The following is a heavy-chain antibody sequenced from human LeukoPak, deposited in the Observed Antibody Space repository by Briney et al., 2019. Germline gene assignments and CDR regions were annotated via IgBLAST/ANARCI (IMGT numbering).Heavy chain of an antibody. Sequence: KPSETLSLTCTVSGGSISSTSYHWAWIRQPPGKGLEWVATVYYTGSAYYNPSLKSRVTISVDTSKSQFSLKLSSVTTEDTALYYCARYASGSYYWFDPWGQGTLVTVSS. CDR2: VYYTGSA. V-gene: IGHV4-39*01. J-gene: IGHJ5*02. CDR3: ARYASGSYYWFDP. D-gene: IGHD3-10*01. CDR1: GGSISSTSYH.